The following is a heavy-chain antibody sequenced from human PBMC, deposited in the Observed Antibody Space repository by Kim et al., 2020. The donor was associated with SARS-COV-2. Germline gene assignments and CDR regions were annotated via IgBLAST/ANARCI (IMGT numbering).Heavy chain of an antibody. Sequence: ASVKVSCKASGYTFTSHALNWVRQAPGQGLEWMGWINTNTGNPTYAQGFTGRFVFSLDTSVNTAYLQISSLKAEDTAVYYCARVLGDFALNWFDPWGQGTLVTVSS. V-gene: IGHV7-4-1*02. J-gene: IGHJ5*02. CDR2: INTNTGNP. CDR1: GYTFTSHA. CDR3: ARVLGDFALNWFDP. D-gene: IGHD4-17*01.